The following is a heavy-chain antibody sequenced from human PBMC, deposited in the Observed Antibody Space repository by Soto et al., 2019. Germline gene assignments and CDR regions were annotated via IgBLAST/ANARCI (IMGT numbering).Heavy chain of an antibody. CDR2: ISGSGVDT. Sequence: EVQLLQSGGGSVQPGGSLRLSCEASGFTFSSYGMTWVRQAQGKGLEWVAGISGSGVDTKYAGSVKGRFIIARDNSKNKMYLQMNNLRVEDMAVYFCAKGGAYCYGDCTRAHWGQGTLVTVSS. V-gene: IGHV3-23*01. J-gene: IGHJ4*02. D-gene: IGHD2-21*02. CDR3: AKGGAYCYGDCTRAH. CDR1: GFTFSSYG.